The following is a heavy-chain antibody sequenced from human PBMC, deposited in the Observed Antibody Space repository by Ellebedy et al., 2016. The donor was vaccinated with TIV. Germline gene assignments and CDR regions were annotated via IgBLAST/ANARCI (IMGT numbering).Heavy chain of an antibody. CDR3: AKGWFSFDN. Sequence: GESLKISCAASGFTFSHYCMSWVRQAPGKGLEWVAIFGGRSGSTYYADSVNGRFTISRDNSKNTLYLQMTSLRAEDTALYYCAKGWFSFDNWGQGTTVTVSS. D-gene: IGHD3-10*01. CDR1: GFTFSHYC. V-gene: IGHV3-23*01. J-gene: IGHJ3*02. CDR2: FGGRSGST.